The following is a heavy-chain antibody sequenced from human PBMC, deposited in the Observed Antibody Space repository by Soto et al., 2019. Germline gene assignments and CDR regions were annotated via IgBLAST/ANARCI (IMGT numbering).Heavy chain of an antibody. D-gene: IGHD3-3*01. CDR1: GFTFSSLA. CDR3: AKDLSYDFWSGYYRDPWFDP. V-gene: IGHV3-23*01. CDR2: ISGSGGST. J-gene: IGHJ5*02. Sequence: GRSLRLSCAASGFTFSSLAMSWVRQAPGKGLEWVSAISGSGGSTYYADSVKGRFTISRDNSKNTLYLQMNSLRAEDTAVYYCAKDLSYDFWSGYYRDPWFDPWGQGTLVTVSS.